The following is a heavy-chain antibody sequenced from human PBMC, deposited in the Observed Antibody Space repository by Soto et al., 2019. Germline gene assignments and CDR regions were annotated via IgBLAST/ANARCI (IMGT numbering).Heavy chain of an antibody. V-gene: IGHV1-69*01. CDR3: ARSQGSSTSLEIYYYYYYGMDV. Sequence: QVQLVQSGAEVKKPGTSVKVSCKASGGTFSSYAISWVRQAPGQGLEWMGGIIPISDTTNYAQKSQGRVTRTADESTSTADMDLRSQRSENTAVYYCARSQGSSTSLEIYYYYYYGMDVWGQGTTVTVAS. D-gene: IGHD2-2*01. J-gene: IGHJ6*02. CDR1: GGTFSSYA. CDR2: IIPISDTT.